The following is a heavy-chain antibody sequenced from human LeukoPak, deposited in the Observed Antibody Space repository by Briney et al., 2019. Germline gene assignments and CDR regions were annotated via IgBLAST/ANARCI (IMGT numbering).Heavy chain of an antibody. CDR2: ISWNSGSI. CDR1: GFTFDDYA. CDR3: AKDRWYSSSQGVDY. J-gene: IGHJ4*02. Sequence: PGGSLRLSCAASGFTFDDYAMHWVRQAPGKGLEWVSGISWNSGSIGYADSVKGRFTISRDNAKNSLYLQMNSLRAEDTAVYYCAKDRWYSSSQGVDYWGQGTLVTVSS. D-gene: IGHD6-13*01. V-gene: IGHV3-9*01.